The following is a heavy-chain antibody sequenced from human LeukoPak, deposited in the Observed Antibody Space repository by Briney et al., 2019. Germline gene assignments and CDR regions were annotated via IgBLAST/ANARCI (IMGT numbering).Heavy chain of an antibody. J-gene: IGHJ4*02. CDR3: ARGHSGYSYGIDY. CDR1: GGSFSGYY. CDR2: INHSGST. V-gene: IGHV4-34*01. D-gene: IGHD5-18*01. Sequence: SETLSLTCAVYGGSFSGYYWSWIRQPPGKGLEWIGEINHSGSTNYNPSLKSRVTISVNTSKNQFSLKLSSVTAADTAVYYCARGHSGYSYGIDYWGQGTLVTVSS.